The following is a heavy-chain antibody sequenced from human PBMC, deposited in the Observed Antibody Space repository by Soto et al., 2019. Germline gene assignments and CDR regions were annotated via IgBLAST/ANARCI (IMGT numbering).Heavy chain of an antibody. D-gene: IGHD5-18*01. V-gene: IGHV3-21*01. Sequence: PGGSLRLSCAASGFTFSSYSMNWVRQAPGKGLEWVSSISSSSSYIYYADSVKGRFTISRDNAKNSLYLQMNSLRAEDTAVYYCARDRAPWIQHSDYWGQGTLVTVSS. CDR3: ARDRAPWIQHSDY. J-gene: IGHJ4*02. CDR1: GFTFSSYS. CDR2: ISSSSSYI.